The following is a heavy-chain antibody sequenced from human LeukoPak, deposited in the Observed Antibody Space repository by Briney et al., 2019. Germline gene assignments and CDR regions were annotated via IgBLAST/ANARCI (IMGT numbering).Heavy chain of an antibody. CDR3: ARFSGYDLRNDFDY. V-gene: IGHV3-23*01. CDR2: ISGSGGTT. D-gene: IGHD5-12*01. J-gene: IGHJ4*02. Sequence: GGSLRLSCTASGFTFSRYVMSWVRQAPGKGLEWVSGISGSGGTTYYADSVKGRFTISRDNSQDTLYLQMNSLRAEDTAVYYCARFSGYDLRNDFDYWGLGTLVTVSS. CDR1: GFTFSRYV.